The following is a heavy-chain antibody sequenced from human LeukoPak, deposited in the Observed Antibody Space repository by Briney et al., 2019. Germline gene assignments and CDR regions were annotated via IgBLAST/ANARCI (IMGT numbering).Heavy chain of an antibody. CDR3: ARGTGTESTWYASLGY. V-gene: IGHV1-69*13. CDR2: IIPIFGTA. Sequence: SVKVSCKASGGTFSSYAISWVRQAPGQGVEWMGGIIPIFGTANYAQKFQGSVTITADESTSTAYMELSSLRSEDTAVYYCARGTGTESTWYASLGYWGQGTLVTVSS. D-gene: IGHD1-14*01. CDR1: GGTFSSYA. J-gene: IGHJ4*02.